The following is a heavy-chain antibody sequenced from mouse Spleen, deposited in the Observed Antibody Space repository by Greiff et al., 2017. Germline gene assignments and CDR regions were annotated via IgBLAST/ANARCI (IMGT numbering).Heavy chain of an antibody. CDR3: ARDRDLAPFGY. V-gene: IGHV5-4*02. J-gene: IGHJ2*01. CDR1: GFTFSDYY. CDR2: ISDGGSYT. Sequence: EVKLVESGGGLVKPGGSLKLSCAASGFTFSDYYMYWVRQTPEKRLEWVATISDGGSYTYYPDSVKGRFTISRDNAKNNLYLQMSSLKSEDTAMYYCARDRDLAPFGYWGQGTTLTVSS.